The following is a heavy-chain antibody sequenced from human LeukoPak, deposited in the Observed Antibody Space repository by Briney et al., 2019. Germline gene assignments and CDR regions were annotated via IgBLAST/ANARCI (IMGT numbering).Heavy chain of an antibody. V-gene: IGHV3-48*02. CDR1: GFTFSSFS. J-gene: IGHJ4*02. CDR2: FSTSSGTI. Sequence: GGSLRLSCAASGFTFSSFSMNWVRQAPGKGLEWVSYFSTSSGTILYADSVKGRFTISRDDAKNTLYLQMNSLRDEDTAVYYCTRDKDFAVDYWCQGTGVTVSS. CDR3: TRDKDFAVDY.